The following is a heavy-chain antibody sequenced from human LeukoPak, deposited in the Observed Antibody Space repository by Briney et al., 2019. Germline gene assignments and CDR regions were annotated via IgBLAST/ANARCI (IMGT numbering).Heavy chain of an antibody. CDR3: AREHYDSSGYPPYFDY. J-gene: IGHJ4*02. Sequence: PSETLSLTCAVSGYSISSGYYWGWIRQPPGKGLEWIGSIYHSGSTYYNPSLKSRVTISVDTSKNQFSLELSSVTAADTAVYYCAREHYDSSGYPPYFDYWGQGTLVTVSS. V-gene: IGHV4-38-2*01. CDR1: GYSISSGYY. D-gene: IGHD3-22*01. CDR2: IYHSGST.